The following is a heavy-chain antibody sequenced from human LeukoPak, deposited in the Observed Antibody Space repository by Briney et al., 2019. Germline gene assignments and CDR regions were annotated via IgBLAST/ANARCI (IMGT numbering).Heavy chain of an antibody. CDR2: INSDGSST. V-gene: IGHV3-74*01. CDR1: GFTFSGYW. Sequence: GGSLRLSCAASGFTFSGYWMHWVRQAPGKGLVWVSRINSDGSSTSYADSVKGRFTISRDNAKNTLYLQMNSLRAEDTAVYYCAKALGGYCSSTSCRSLDYWGQGTLVTVSS. CDR3: AKALGGYCSSTSCRSLDY. D-gene: IGHD2-2*01. J-gene: IGHJ4*02.